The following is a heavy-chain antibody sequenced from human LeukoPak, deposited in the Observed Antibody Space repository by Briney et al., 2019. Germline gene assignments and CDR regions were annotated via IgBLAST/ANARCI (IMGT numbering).Heavy chain of an antibody. D-gene: IGHD1-14*01. J-gene: IGHJ3*02. V-gene: IGHV4-61*01. CDR1: GGSVSSGSYY. Sequence: KPSETLSLTCTVSGGSVSSGSYYWSWIRQPPGKGLEWIGYIYYSGSTTYNPSLKSRVTISVDTSKNQFSLKLSSVTAADTAVYYCARDTTPTGGDAFDIWGQGTMVTVSS. CDR2: IYYSGST. CDR3: ARDTTPTGGDAFDI.